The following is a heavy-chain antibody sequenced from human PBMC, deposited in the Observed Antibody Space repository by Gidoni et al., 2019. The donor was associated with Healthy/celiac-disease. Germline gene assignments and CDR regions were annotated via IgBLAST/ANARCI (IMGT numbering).Heavy chain of an antibody. CDR2: IWYDGSNK. J-gene: IGHJ4*02. CDR1: GFTFSSYA. D-gene: IGHD3-10*01. Sequence: QVQLLESGGGVVQPGRSLRLSCAASGFTFSSYAMHWVRQAPGKGLEWLAIIWYDGSNKIYADSVQGRFTIARDKSKNTLYLQRNSLRAEDTAVYYCAREFRGSSDYWGQGTLVTVSS. V-gene: IGHV3-33*01. CDR3: AREFRGSSDY.